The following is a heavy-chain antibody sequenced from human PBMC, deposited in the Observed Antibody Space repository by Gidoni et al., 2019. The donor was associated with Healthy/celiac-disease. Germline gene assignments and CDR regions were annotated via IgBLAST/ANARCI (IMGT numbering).Heavy chain of an antibody. D-gene: IGHD4-17*01. CDR3: AREGTTVTTKSNWFDP. J-gene: IGHJ5*02. V-gene: IGHV4-59*01. CDR1: GCSISSYY. Sequence: QVQLQESGPGLVKPSETLSLTCTVSGCSISSYYWSWIRQPPGKGLEWIGYIYYSGSTNYNPSLKSRVTISVDTSKNQFSLKLSSVTAADTAVYYCAREGTTVTTKSNWFDPWGQGTLVTVSS. CDR2: IYYSGST.